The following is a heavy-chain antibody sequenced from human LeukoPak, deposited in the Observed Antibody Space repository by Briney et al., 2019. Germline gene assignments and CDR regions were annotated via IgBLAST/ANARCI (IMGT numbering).Heavy chain of an antibody. D-gene: IGHD3-22*01. CDR2: IYYSGST. CDR1: GGSISSYY. CDR3: ARGFYYDSSRRPYFDY. V-gene: IGHV4-59*12. Sequence: SETLSLTCTVSGGSISSYYWSWIRQPPGKGLEWIGYIYYSGSTNYNPSLKSRVTISVDTSKNQFSLQLNSVTPEDTAVYYCARGFYYDSSRRPYFDYWGQGTLVTVSS. J-gene: IGHJ4*02.